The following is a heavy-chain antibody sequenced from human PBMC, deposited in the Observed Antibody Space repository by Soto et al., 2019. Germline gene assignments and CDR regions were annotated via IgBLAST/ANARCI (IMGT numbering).Heavy chain of an antibody. CDR2: IYHSGST. J-gene: IGHJ4*02. D-gene: IGHD6-19*01. Sequence: SETLSLTCAVSGGSISSSNWWSWVRQPPGKGLEWIGEIYHSGSTNYNPSLKSRVTISVDKSKNQFSLKLSSVTAADTAVYYCARAGGVAGTGKGFDYWGQGTQVTVSS. CDR3: ARAGGVAGTGKGFDY. V-gene: IGHV4-4*02. CDR1: GGSISSSNW.